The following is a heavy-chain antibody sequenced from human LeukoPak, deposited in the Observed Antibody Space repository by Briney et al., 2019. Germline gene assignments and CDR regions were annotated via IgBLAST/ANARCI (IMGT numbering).Heavy chain of an antibody. J-gene: IGHJ4*02. Sequence: GGSLRLSCAASGFTFSSYSMNWVRQAPGKGLEWVAFIRYDGSNKYYADSVKGRLTISRDNSKNTLYLQMNSLRAEDTAVYYCAKVTSWEGDYFDYWGQGTLVTVSS. D-gene: IGHD1-26*01. CDR1: GFTFSSYS. CDR3: AKVTSWEGDYFDY. CDR2: IRYDGSNK. V-gene: IGHV3-30*02.